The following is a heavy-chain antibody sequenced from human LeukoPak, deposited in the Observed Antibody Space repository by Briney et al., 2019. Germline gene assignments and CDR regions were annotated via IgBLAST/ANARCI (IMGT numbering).Heavy chain of an antibody. V-gene: IGHV4-34*01. CDR3: ASWPTGDYPNWFDP. Sequence: PSETLSLTCAVYGGSFSGYYWSWIRQPPAKGLEWIGEINHSGSTNYNPSLKSRVTISVDTSKNQFSLKLSSVTAADTAVYYCASWPTGDYPNWFDPWGQGTLVTVSS. CDR2: INHSGST. J-gene: IGHJ5*02. D-gene: IGHD4-17*01. CDR1: GGSFSGYY.